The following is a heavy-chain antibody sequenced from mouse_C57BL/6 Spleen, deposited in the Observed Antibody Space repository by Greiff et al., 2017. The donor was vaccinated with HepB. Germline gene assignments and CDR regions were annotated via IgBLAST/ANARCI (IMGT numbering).Heavy chain of an antibody. CDR1: GYSFTGYY. V-gene: IGHV1-42*01. D-gene: IGHD2-5*01. J-gene: IGHJ3*01. CDR3: APAYYSNLWFAY. Sequence: EVQLQQSGPELVKPGASVKISCKASGYSFTGYYMNWVKQSPEKSLEWIGEINPSTGGTTYNQKFKAKATLTVDKSSSTAYMQLKSLTSEDSAVYYCAPAYYSNLWFAYWGQGTLVTVSA. CDR2: INPSTGGT.